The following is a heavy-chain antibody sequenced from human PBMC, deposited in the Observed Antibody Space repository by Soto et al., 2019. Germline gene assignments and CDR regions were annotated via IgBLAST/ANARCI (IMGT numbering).Heavy chain of an antibody. J-gene: IGHJ4*02. V-gene: IGHV3-23*01. Sequence: EVQLLESGGGLVHPGGSLRLSCAASGFTFSSSAMTWARQAPGKGLEWVSAISESGGTIFYADSVKGRFTVSRDNSRNTLYLQMNSLRADDTAVYYCVKQIRQGLSLFDFWGQGTLVTVSS. CDR1: GFTFSSSA. CDR3: VKQIRQGLSLFDF. CDR2: ISESGGTI.